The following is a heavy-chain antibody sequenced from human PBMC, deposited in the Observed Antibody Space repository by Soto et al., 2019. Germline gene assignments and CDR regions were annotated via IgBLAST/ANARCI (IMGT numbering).Heavy chain of an antibody. CDR1: GDSISSYY. Sequence: QVHLQESGPGLVKPSETLSLTCAVSGDSISSYYCMWIRQPPGKGLESIGHLYFGRSANYNPSLKSRVTLSVDTSTNQCSLTLSSMTAADTAVYYCVLRSMAVVPEYWGQGTLVTVSS. CDR2: LYFGRSA. CDR3: VLRSMAVVPEY. J-gene: IGHJ4*02. V-gene: IGHV4-59*01. D-gene: IGHD3-22*01.